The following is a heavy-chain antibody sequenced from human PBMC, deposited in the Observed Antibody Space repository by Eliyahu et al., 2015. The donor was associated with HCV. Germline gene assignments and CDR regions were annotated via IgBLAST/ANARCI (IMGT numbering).Heavy chain of an antibody. V-gene: IGHV1-3*01. J-gene: IGHJ6*02. CDR2: INAGNGNT. D-gene: IGHD3-10*01. CDR1: GYTFTNYA. Sequence: QVQLVQSGAEVKKPGASVSVSCKASGYTFTNYAMHWVRQAPGQGLEWMGWINAGNGNTKYSQNFQDRVTITRDTSASTAYMELSGLRSEDTAVYYCARDRGITDYGMDVWGQGTTVTVSS. CDR3: ARDRGITDYGMDV.